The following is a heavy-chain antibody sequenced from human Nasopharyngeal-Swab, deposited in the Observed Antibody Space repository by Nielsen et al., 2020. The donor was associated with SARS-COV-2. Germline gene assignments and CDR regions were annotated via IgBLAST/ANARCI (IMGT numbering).Heavy chain of an antibody. CDR3: ARQLSGNYQAYFDF. V-gene: IGHV4-39*01. D-gene: IGHD3-10*01. Sequence: SETLSLTCAVSGGSVSSASSAWGWFRLPSGKGLEWIATISHSGSTFYNPSLQSRITISVDASKNQFSLRLNSMTAADTAVYYCARQLSGNYQAYFDFWGQGSLAAVSS. J-gene: IGHJ4*02. CDR2: ISHSGST. CDR1: GGSVSSASSA.